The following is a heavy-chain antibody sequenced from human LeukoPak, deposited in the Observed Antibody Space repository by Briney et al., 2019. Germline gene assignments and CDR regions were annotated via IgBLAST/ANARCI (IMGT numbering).Heavy chain of an antibody. D-gene: IGHD3-10*01. V-gene: IGHV1-18*01. CDR2: ISAYNGNT. CDR1: GYTFASYG. CDR3: ARQVDSTMALPDY. J-gene: IGHJ4*02. Sequence: ASVKVSCKASGYTFASYGVTWARQAPGQGLEWMGWISAYNGNTNYAQKLQGRVTMTTDTSTSTAYMELRSLRSDDTAVYYCARQVDSTMALPDYWGQGTLVTVSS.